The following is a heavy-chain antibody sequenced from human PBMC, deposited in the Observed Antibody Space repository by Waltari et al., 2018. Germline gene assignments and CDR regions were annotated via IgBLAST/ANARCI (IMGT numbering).Heavy chain of an antibody. CDR3: VSDPSMQHVAAGGY. CDR2: IIPNSIKT. V-gene: IGHV3-21*01. Sequence: EVQVVESGGGVVQPGGSLRLSCLTSGFSFSSYTMNWVRQAPGKGLEWVSSIIPNSIKTYYLESVRGRFTISRDNARNSLYLQMDSLRVEDSAVYYCVSDPSMQHVAAGGYWGQGTLVTVSS. J-gene: IGHJ4*02. D-gene: IGHD2-8*01. CDR1: GFSFSSYT.